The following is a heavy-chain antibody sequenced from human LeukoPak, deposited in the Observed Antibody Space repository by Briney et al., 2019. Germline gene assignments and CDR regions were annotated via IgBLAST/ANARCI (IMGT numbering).Heavy chain of an antibody. Sequence: GGSLRLSCAASGFTFSSYGMHWVRQAPGKGLEWVAFIRYDGSNKYYADSVKGRFTISRDNSKNTLYLQMNSLRAEDTAVYYCAKDQGIAAAGTRTVHMDVWGKGTTVTVSS. CDR1: GFTFSSYG. D-gene: IGHD6-13*01. CDR3: AKDQGIAAAGTRTVHMDV. CDR2: IRYDGSNK. J-gene: IGHJ6*03. V-gene: IGHV3-30*02.